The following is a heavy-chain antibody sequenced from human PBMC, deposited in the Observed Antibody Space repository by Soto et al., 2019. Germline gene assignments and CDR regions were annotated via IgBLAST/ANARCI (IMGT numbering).Heavy chain of an antibody. Sequence: QVELQQWGAGLLKPSETLSLTCAVYGGSFIGYYWCWIRQPPGKGLEWIGEINHSGSTNYNPSLKSRVTISVDMSKNQFSLKLSSVTAADTAVYYCARPGFSSSWFLGNYYYYMDVWGKGTTVTVSS. V-gene: IGHV4-34*01. CDR1: GGSFIGYY. CDR3: ARPGFSSSWFLGNYYYYMDV. J-gene: IGHJ6*03. D-gene: IGHD6-13*01. CDR2: INHSGST.